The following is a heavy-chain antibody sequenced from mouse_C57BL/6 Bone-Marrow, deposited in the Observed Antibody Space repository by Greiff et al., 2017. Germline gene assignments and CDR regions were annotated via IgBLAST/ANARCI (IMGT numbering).Heavy chain of an antibody. J-gene: IGHJ4*01. V-gene: IGHV5-17*01. CDR2: ISSGSSTI. D-gene: IGHD2-1*01. Sequence: EVHLVESGGGLVKPGGSLKLSCAASGFTFSDYGMHWVRQAPEKGLEWVAYISSGSSTIYYADTVKGRFTISRDNAKNTLFLQMTSLRSEDTAMYYCARLSTMVRYAMDYWGQGTSVTVSS. CDR1: GFTFSDYG. CDR3: ARLSTMVRYAMDY.